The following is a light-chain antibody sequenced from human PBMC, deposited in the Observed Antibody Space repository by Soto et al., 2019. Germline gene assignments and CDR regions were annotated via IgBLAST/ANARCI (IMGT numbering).Light chain of an antibody. CDR2: AAS. J-gene: IGKJ1*01. Sequence: QMTQSPSSLSASVGDRVTITCRASQSITTYLNWYQHKPGKAPKLLIYAASNLQSGVPSRFSGSGSGTDFTLTISSLQPEDFATYYCQQSYSIFLTFGQGTKVEVK. V-gene: IGKV1-39*01. CDR3: QQSYSIFLT. CDR1: QSITTY.